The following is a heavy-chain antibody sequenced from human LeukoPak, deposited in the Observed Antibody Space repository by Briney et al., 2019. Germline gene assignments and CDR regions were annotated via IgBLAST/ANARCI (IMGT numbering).Heavy chain of an antibody. Sequence: PGRSLRLSCAASGFTFSSYSMNWVRQAPGKGLEWVSSISSSSSYIYYADSVKGRFTISRDNAKNSLYLQMNSLRAEDTAVYYCARDIVYYGSGSYDYWGQGTLVTVSS. CDR3: ARDIVYYGSGSYDY. V-gene: IGHV3-21*01. D-gene: IGHD3-10*01. CDR2: ISSSSSYI. J-gene: IGHJ4*02. CDR1: GFTFSSYS.